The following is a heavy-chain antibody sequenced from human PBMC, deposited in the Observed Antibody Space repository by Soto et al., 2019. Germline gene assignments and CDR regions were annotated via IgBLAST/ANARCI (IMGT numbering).Heavy chain of an antibody. D-gene: IGHD3-10*01. J-gene: IGHJ5*02. V-gene: IGHV4-39*01. CDR3: ASSHSYYGSGKGWFDP. CDR2: IYYSGST. CDR1: GGSISSSSYY. Sequence: SETLSLTCTVSGGSISSSSYYWGWIRQPPGKGLEWIGSIYYSGSTYYNPSLKSRVTISVDTSKNQFSLRLSSVTAADTAVYYCASSHSYYGSGKGWFDPWGQGTLVTVSS.